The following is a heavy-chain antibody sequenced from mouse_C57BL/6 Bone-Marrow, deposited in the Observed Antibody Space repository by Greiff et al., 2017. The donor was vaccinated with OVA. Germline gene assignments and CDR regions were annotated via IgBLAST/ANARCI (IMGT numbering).Heavy chain of an antibody. J-gene: IGHJ4*01. Sequence: QVHVKQPGAELVKPGASVKLSCKASGYTFTSYWMQWVKQRPGQGLEWIGEIDPSDSYTNYNQKFKGKATLTVDTSSSTAYMQLSSLTSEDSAVYYCASAAMDYWGQGTSVTVSS. CDR1: GYTFTSYW. V-gene: IGHV1-50*01. CDR2: IDPSDSYT. CDR3: ASAAMDY.